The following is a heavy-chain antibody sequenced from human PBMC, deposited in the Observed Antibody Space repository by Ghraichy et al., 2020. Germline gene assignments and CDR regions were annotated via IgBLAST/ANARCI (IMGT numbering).Heavy chain of an antibody. J-gene: IGHJ6*02. CDR3: ARDRHYAMDV. V-gene: IGHV3-74*01. Sequence: GGSLRLSYAVSGFTITNDWMHWVRQAPGKGLVWVSHIKSDGSGTTYADSVKGRFTISRDNAKNTLFLQMNSLRAEDTAVYYCARDRHYAMDVWGPGTTVTVSS. CDR2: IKSDGSGT. CDR1: GFTITNDW.